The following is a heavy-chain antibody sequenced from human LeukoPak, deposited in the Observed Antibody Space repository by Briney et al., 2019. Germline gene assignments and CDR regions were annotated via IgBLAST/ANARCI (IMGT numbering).Heavy chain of an antibody. Sequence: GGSLRPSCAASGFTFSSYWMSWVRQAPGKGLEWVAKINQDGSEKYYVDSVKGRFTISRDNAKNSLYLQMNRLRAEDTAVYYCARERDLNWFDPWGQGTLVTVSS. CDR2: INQDGSEK. CDR3: ARERDLNWFDP. V-gene: IGHV3-7*04. J-gene: IGHJ5*02. CDR1: GFTFSSYW.